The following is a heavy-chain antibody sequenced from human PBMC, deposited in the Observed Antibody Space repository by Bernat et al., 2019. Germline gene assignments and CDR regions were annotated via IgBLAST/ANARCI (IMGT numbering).Heavy chain of an antibody. CDR1: GYTFTSYA. CDR2: INAGNGNT. D-gene: IGHD3-22*01. V-gene: IGHV1-3*01. CDR3: ARVPTYYYDSSGYYFPHYGMDV. J-gene: IGHJ6*02. Sequence: QVQLVQSGAEVKKPGASVKVSCKASGYTFTSYAMHWVRQAPGQRLEWMGWINAGNGNTKYSQKFQGRVTITRDTSASTAYMELSSLRSEDTAVYYCARVPTYYYDSSGYYFPHYGMDVWGQGTTVTVSS.